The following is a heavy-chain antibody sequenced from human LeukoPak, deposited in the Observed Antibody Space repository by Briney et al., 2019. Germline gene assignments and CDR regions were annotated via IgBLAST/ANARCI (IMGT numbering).Heavy chain of an antibody. CDR1: GGSISSYY. CDR2: IYYSGST. J-gene: IGHJ4*02. Sequence: PSETLSLTCTGSGGSISSYYCSWIRQPPGKGLEWIGYIYYSGSTNYNPSLKSRVTISVDTSKNQFSLKLSSVTAADTAVYYCARHGDLNFDYWGQGTLVTVSS. CDR3: ARHGDLNFDY. D-gene: IGHD3-3*01. V-gene: IGHV4-59*08.